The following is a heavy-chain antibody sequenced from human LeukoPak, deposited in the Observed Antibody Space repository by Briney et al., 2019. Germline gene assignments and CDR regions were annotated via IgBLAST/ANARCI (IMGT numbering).Heavy chain of an antibody. Sequence: GGSLRLSCAASGFTFSSYAMSWVRQAPGKGLEWVAVISYDGSNRYYADSVKGRFLISRDDSNNTVYLQMSSLRVEDTAVYYCAREAYSSGWYKGSDYWGQGTLVTVSS. CDR2: ISYDGSNR. D-gene: IGHD6-19*01. CDR1: GFTFSSYA. V-gene: IGHV3-30*04. J-gene: IGHJ4*02. CDR3: AREAYSSGWYKGSDY.